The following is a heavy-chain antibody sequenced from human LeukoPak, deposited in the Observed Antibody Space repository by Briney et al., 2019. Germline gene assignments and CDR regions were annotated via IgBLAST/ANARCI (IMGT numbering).Heavy chain of an antibody. D-gene: IGHD3-22*01. J-gene: IGHJ4*02. CDR1: GFTFSSYS. V-gene: IGHV3-21*01. CDR3: ARDSADLNYYDSSGYW. Sequence: PGGSLRLSCAASGFTFSSYSMNWVRRAPGKGLEWVSSISSSSSYIYYADSVKGRFTISRDNAKNSLYLQMNSLRAEDTAVYYCARDSADLNYYDSSGYWWGQGTLVTVSS. CDR2: ISSSSSYI.